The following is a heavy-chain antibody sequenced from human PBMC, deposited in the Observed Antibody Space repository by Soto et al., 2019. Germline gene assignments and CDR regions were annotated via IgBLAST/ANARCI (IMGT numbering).Heavy chain of an antibody. CDR2: ISGGST. J-gene: IGHJ4*02. Sequence: EVQVLESGGGLVQPGGSLRLSCAASGFTISSYVMSWVRQAPGKGLEWVSGISGGSTYYADSVKGRFTISRDNSKNTLSLQMNSLRAEDTAVYYCAKGWADDWGQGPLVTVSS. V-gene: IGHV3-23*01. CDR1: GFTISSYV. D-gene: IGHD3-16*01. CDR3: AKGWADD.